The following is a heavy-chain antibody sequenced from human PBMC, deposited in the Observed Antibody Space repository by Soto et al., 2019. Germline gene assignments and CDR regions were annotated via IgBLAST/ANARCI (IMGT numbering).Heavy chain of an antibody. V-gene: IGHV3-49*03. CDR1: GFTFGAYA. J-gene: IGHJ4*02. CDR2: SRSKGYGGTT. CDR3: TRGMYTAYETAPLFCDF. Sequence: GGPLRLSCTTSGFTFGAYALSWFRQAPGKGLEWVGFSRSKGYGGTTEFAASVRGRFTISRDDSNSIAYLQMNSLKTEDTAVYYCTRGMYTAYETAPLFCDFWGQGTLVTVSS. D-gene: IGHD5-12*01.